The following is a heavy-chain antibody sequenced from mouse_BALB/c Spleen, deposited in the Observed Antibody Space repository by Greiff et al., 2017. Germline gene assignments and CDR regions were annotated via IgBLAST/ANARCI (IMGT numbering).Heavy chain of an antibody. V-gene: IGHV1-7*01. CDR2: INPSTGYT. J-gene: IGHJ4*01. CDR3: ARWSYGNYDAMDY. D-gene: IGHD2-1*01. Sequence: VQLQQSGAELAKPGASVKMSCKASGYTFTSYWMHWVKQRPGQGLEWIGYINPSTGYTEYNQKFKDKATLTADKSSSTAYMQLSSLTSEDSAVYYCARWSYGNYDAMDYWGQGTSVTVSS. CDR1: GYTFTSYW.